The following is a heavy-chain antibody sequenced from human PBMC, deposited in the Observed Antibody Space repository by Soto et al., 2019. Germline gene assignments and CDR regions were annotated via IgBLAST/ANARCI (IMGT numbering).Heavy chain of an antibody. D-gene: IGHD6-13*01. CDR2: IKQDGSEK. Sequence: AGGSLRLSCAASGFTFSSYWMSWVRQAPGKGLEWVANIKQDGSEKYYVDSVKGRFTISRDNAKNSLYLQMNSLRAEDTAVYYCARDLRGSSSWHYYYYYYGMDVWGQGITVTVSS. V-gene: IGHV3-7*03. CDR1: GFTFSSYW. J-gene: IGHJ6*02. CDR3: ARDLRGSSSWHYYYYYYGMDV.